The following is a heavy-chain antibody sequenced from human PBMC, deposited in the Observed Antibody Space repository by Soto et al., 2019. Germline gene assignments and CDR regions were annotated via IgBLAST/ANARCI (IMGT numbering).Heavy chain of an antibody. CDR3: ARVSFEYNTAYRFDP. CDR1: GDSVSDPY. Sequence: PSETLSLPCRVSGDSVSDPYWSWIRQPPGKGLEWIGYVYYRGSTNYNPSLRGRVSISVDTSKSQVSLRVTSVTAADTAVYYCARVSFEYNTAYRFDPWGQRTLVTVSS. V-gene: IGHV4-59*02. D-gene: IGHD1-20*01. J-gene: IGHJ5*02. CDR2: VYYRGST.